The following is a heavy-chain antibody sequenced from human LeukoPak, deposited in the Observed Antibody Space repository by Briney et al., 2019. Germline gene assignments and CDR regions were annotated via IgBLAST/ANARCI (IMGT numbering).Heavy chain of an antibody. CDR3: ARHLASLWFGELKD. CDR2: IYYSGST. D-gene: IGHD3-10*01. V-gene: IGHV4-39*01. CDR1: RGSISSSSYY. Sequence: SETLSLTCTVSRGSISSSSYYWGWIRQPPGKGLEWIGSIYYSGSTYYNPSLKSRVTISVDTSKNQFSLKLSSVTAADTAVYYCARHLASLWFGELKDWGQGTLVTVSS. J-gene: IGHJ4*02.